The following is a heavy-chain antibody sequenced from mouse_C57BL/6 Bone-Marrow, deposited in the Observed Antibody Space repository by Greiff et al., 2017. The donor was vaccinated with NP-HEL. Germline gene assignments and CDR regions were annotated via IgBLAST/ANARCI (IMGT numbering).Heavy chain of an antibody. CDR2: IDPEDGDT. CDR3: TTAGGSSSHWYFDV. J-gene: IGHJ1*03. CDR1: GFNIKDYY. D-gene: IGHD1-1*01. Sequence: EVQRVESGAELVRPGASVKLSCTASGFNIKDYYMHWVKQRPEQGLEWIGRIDPEDGDTEYAPKFQGKATMTADTSSNTAYLQLSSLTSEDTAVYYCTTAGGSSSHWYFDVWGTGTTVTVSS. V-gene: IGHV14-1*01.